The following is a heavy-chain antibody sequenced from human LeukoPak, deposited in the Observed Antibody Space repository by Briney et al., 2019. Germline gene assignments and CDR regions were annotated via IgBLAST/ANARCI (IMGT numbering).Heavy chain of an antibody. CDR2: IYTSGST. CDR1: GGSISSYY. Sequence: PSETLSLTCTVSGGSISSYYWSWIRQPAGKGLEWIGRIYTSGSTNYNPSLKSRVTMSVDTSKNQFSLKLSSVTAADTAVYYCARGVLERRVSWFDPWGQGTLVTVSS. J-gene: IGHJ5*02. V-gene: IGHV4-4*07. CDR3: ARGVLERRVSWFDP. D-gene: IGHD1-1*01.